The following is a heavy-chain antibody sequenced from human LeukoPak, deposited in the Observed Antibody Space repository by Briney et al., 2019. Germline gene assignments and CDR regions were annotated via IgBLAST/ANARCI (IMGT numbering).Heavy chain of an antibody. D-gene: IGHD4-11*01. V-gene: IGHV1-46*01. Sequence: GASVKVSCKASGYTFTSYYMHWVRQAPGQGLEWMGIINPSGGSTSYAQKFQGRVTMTRDTSTSTVYMELNSLRAEDTAVYYCARVSSSFTVTTGAHFDYWGQGTLVTVSS. CDR2: INPSGGST. CDR3: ARVSSSFTVTTGAHFDY. J-gene: IGHJ4*02. CDR1: GYTFTSYY.